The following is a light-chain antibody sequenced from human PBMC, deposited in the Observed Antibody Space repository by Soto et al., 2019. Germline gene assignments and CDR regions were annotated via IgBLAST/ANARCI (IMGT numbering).Light chain of an antibody. CDR2: AAS. Sequence: DIQMTQSPSSVSASVGDRVTITCRSRQNVNSWLAWYQQKPGKAPKLLIYAASSLHSGVPSRFNGRGSGTYYTLSISSLQPEYFATYCCQQAKNFSITCGRLTRLEI. CDR1: QNVNSW. J-gene: IGKJ5*01. CDR3: QQAKNFSIT. V-gene: IGKV1D-12*01.